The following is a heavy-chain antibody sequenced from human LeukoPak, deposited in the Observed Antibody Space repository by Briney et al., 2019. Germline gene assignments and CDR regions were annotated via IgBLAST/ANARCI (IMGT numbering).Heavy chain of an antibody. CDR2: INSDGSST. V-gene: IGHV3-74*01. CDR1: GFTFSSYW. D-gene: IGHD3-3*01. J-gene: IGHJ4*02. CDR3: ARATYDFWSGYYLAVDY. Sequence: SGGSLRLSCAASGFTFSSYWMHWVRRAPGKGLVWVSRINSDGSSTSYADSVKGRFTISRDNAKNTLYMQMNSLRAEDTAVYYCARATYDFWSGYYLAVDYWGQGTLVTVSS.